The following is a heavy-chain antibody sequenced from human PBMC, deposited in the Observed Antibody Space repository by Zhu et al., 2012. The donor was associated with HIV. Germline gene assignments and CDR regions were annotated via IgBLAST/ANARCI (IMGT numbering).Heavy chain of an antibody. D-gene: IGHD3-9*01. CDR3: ARSAKGRLVFDY. CDR2: MYSSGST. CDR1: GGSMSSHY. V-gene: IGHV4-59*11. J-gene: IGHJ4*02. Sequence: QVQLQQSGPGLVKPSETLSLSCSVSGGSMSSHYWNWIRQPPGKGLQWIGYMYSSGSTKYNFSLKSRVTISLDMSRNQFSLILNSVTAADTAVYYCARSAKGRLVFDYWGQGALVTVSS.